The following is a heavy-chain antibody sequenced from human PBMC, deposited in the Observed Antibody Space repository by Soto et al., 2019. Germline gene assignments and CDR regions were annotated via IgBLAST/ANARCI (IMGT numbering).Heavy chain of an antibody. Sequence: GASVKVSCKASGYTFTSFYMHWVRQAPGQGLEWMGVINPSGGSTTYGQKFQGRVTMTRETSRSTVYMELSSLRSEDTAVYYCAREEVGNYYGMDVWGQGTTVTVSS. J-gene: IGHJ6*02. CDR3: AREEVGNYYGMDV. CDR2: INPSGGST. CDR1: GYTFTSFY. D-gene: IGHD1-1*01. V-gene: IGHV1-46*01.